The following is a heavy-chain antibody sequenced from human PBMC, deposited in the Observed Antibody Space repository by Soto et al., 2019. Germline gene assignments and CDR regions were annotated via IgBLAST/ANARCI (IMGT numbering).Heavy chain of an antibody. D-gene: IGHD6-19*01. CDR1: GFTFSTYA. CDR3: AKHSSGWAFES. J-gene: IGHJ4*02. CDR2: ITSGGNT. Sequence: EVQLLESGGGLVQPGGSLRLSCAASGFTFSTYAMAWVRQAPGKGLEWVSAITSGGNTYYADSVKGRFTISRDDSKSLRCLHMISLRAEDTAVYYCAKHSSGWAFESWGQGTLVTVSS. V-gene: IGHV3-23*01.